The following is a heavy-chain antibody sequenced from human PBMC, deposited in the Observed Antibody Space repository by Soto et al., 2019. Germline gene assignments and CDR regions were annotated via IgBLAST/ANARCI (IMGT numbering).Heavy chain of an antibody. D-gene: IGHD3-3*01. V-gene: IGHV3-43*01. CDR1: DFRFDDYN. CDR2: ITWNGGNT. J-gene: IGHJ6*02. Sequence: GPLILSCAAADFRFDDYNMHWVRKAPGKGLEWVSLITWNGGNTYYADSVKGRFTISRDGTTQSVFLQMTSLKREDTGLYYCARETLSFGSALDVWGQGTTVNVA. CDR3: ARETLSFGSALDV.